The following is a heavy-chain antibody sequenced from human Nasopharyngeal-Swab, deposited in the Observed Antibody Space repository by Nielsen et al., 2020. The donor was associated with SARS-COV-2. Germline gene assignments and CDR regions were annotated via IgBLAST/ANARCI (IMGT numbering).Heavy chain of an antibody. Sequence: GESLKISCAASGFTFSSYAMSWVRQAPGKGLEWVSAISGSGGSTYYADSVKGRFTISRDNSKNTLYLQMNSLRAEDTAVYYCARADSGWFDPWGQGTLVTVSS. V-gene: IGHV3-23*01. J-gene: IGHJ5*02. CDR1: GFTFSSYA. CDR3: ARADSGWFDP. D-gene: IGHD3-10*01. CDR2: ISGSGGST.